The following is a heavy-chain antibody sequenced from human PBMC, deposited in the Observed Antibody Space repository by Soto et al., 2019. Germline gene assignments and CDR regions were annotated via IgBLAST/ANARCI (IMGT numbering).Heavy chain of an antibody. CDR1: GGSFSGYY. CDR2: INHSGST. CDR3: ARGRDYDFWSGYYRVDY. Sequence: QVQLQQWGAGLLKPSETLSLTCAVYGGSFSGYYWSWIRQPPGKGLEWIGEINHSGSTNYNPSLKSRVTISVDTSKNQFSLKLSSVTAAYTAVYYCARGRDYDFWSGYYRVDYWGQGTLVTVSS. V-gene: IGHV4-34*01. J-gene: IGHJ4*02. D-gene: IGHD3-3*01.